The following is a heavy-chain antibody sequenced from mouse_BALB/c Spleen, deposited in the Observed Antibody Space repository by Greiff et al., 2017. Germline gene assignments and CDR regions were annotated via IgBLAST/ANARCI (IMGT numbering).Heavy chain of an antibody. Sequence: EVQLQQSGPELVKPGASVKMSCKASGYTFTSYVMHWVKQKPGQGLEWIGYINPYNDGTKYNEKFKGKATLTSDKSSSTAYMELSSLTSEDSAVYYCGRGGNYDYYAMDYWGQGTSVTVSS. CDR3: GRGGNYDYYAMDY. V-gene: IGHV1-14*01. CDR2: INPYNDGT. J-gene: IGHJ4*01. CDR1: GYTFTSYV. D-gene: IGHD2-1*01.